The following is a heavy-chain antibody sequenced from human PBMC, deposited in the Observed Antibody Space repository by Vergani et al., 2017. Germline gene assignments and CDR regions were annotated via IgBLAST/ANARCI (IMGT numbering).Heavy chain of an antibody. CDR3: ARPYGRYDCFDY. D-gene: IGHD1-20*01. Sequence: EVKLLESGGDLVQPGGSRRLSCTASGVIFSTYAMSGVRQAPGKGLEWVSGISASGAATYYADSVKGRVTISRDNSKNTPYLQMNSLRVEDTAVYYCARPYGRYDCFDYWGQRTLVTVSS. V-gene: IGHV3-23*01. CDR1: GVIFSTYA. J-gene: IGHJ4*01. CDR2: ISASGAAT.